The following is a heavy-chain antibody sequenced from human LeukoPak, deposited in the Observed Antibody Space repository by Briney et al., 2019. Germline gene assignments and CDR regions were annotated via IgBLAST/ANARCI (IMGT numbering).Heavy chain of an antibody. J-gene: IGHJ6*03. Sequence: GRPLRLSCEVSGFTFSSYGMHWVRQAPGKGLEWVAYISNDGTTKFYGDSVRGRFSISRDNSKNTLYLQMNSLRDEDTAVYFCARRFGAARDDYMDVWGKGTTVTVSS. CDR3: ARRFGAARDDYMDV. CDR1: GFTFSSYG. V-gene: IGHV3-30*04. CDR2: ISNDGTTK. D-gene: IGHD3-16*01.